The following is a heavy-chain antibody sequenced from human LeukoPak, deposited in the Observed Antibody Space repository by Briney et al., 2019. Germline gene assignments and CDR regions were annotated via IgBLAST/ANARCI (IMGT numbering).Heavy chain of an antibody. D-gene: IGHD6-19*01. Sequence: SETLSLTCTVSGGSISSYYWSWIRQPPGKGLEWIGYIYYSGSTNYNPSLKSRVTISVDTSKNQFSLKLSSVTAADTAVYYCARDRQWLAIDYWGQGTLVTVSS. CDR2: IYYSGST. CDR1: GGSISSYY. V-gene: IGHV4-59*01. J-gene: IGHJ4*02. CDR3: ARDRQWLAIDY.